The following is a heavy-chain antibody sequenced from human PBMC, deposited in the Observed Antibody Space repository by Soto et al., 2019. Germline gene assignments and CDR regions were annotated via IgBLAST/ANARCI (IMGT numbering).Heavy chain of an antibody. Sequence: GGSLRLSCAASGFTFSSYAMHWVCQAPGKGLDWVAVISYDGSNKYYADSVKGRFTISRDNSKNTLYLQMNSLRAEDTAVYYCARIAAAGIARYYYYYGMDVWGQGTTVTVSS. CDR3: ARIAAAGIARYYYYYGMDV. J-gene: IGHJ6*02. D-gene: IGHD6-13*01. CDR1: GFTFSSYA. V-gene: IGHV3-30-3*01. CDR2: ISYDGSNK.